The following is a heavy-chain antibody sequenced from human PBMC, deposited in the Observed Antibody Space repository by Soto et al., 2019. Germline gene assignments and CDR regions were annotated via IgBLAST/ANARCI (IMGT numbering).Heavy chain of an antibody. Sequence: GGSLRLSCAASGFTFSSYAMSWVRQAPGKGLEWVSAISGSGGSTYYADSVKGRFTISRDNSKNTLYLQMNSLRAGDTAVYYCAKRASSGGSGRPTYFDYWGQGTLVTVSS. D-gene: IGHD2-15*01. CDR1: GFTFSSYA. CDR3: AKRASSGGSGRPTYFDY. V-gene: IGHV3-23*01. J-gene: IGHJ4*02. CDR2: ISGSGGST.